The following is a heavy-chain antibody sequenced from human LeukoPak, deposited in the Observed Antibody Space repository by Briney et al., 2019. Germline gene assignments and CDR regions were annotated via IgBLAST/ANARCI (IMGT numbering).Heavy chain of an antibody. J-gene: IGHJ4*02. D-gene: IGHD5-18*01. V-gene: IGHV3-64*01. Sequence: GSLRLSCAASGFTFSSYAMHWVRQAPGKGLEYVSAISSNGGSTYYANSVKGRFTISRDNSKNTLYLQMGSLRAEDMAVYYCATATYTWIQLWSPLDYWGQGTLVTVSS. CDR3: ATATYTWIQLWSPLDY. CDR1: GFTFSSYA. CDR2: ISSNGGST.